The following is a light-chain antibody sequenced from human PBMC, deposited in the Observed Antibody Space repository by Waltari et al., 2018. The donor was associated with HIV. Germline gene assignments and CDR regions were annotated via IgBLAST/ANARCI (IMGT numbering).Light chain of an antibody. CDR1: EGIGNW. Sequence: DIQMSQTPRSMSASVGERVTMTCRASEGIGNWLGWYQQKLGKAPKLLIQGASILQSGVPSRFKGTGSGTSFSLSINGLQPEDFATYFCQQTSSFPLTFGPGTTLDI. V-gene: IGKV1-12*01. CDR2: GAS. CDR3: QQTSSFPLT. J-gene: IGKJ2*01.